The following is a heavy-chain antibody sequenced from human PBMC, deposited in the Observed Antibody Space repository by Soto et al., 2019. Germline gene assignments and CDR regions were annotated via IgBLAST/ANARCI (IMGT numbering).Heavy chain of an antibody. CDR3: ARSQGSSTSLEIYYYYYYGMDV. J-gene: IGHJ6*02. Sequence: ASVKVSCKASGGTFSSYAISWVRQAPGQGLEWMGGIVPISDTTNYAQKFQGRVTITADESTSTAYMELSSLRSEDTAVYYCARSQGSSTSLEIYYYYYYGMDVWGQGTTVTVSS. CDR2: IVPISDTT. D-gene: IGHD2-2*01. V-gene: IGHV1-69*13. CDR1: GGTFSSYA.